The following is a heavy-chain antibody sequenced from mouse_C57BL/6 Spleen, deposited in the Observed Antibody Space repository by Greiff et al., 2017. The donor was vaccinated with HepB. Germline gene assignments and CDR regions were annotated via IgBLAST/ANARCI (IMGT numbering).Heavy chain of an antibody. CDR2: ISSGGSYT. D-gene: IGHD2-3*01. V-gene: IGHV5-6*01. CDR3: ARPDGYWFAY. CDR1: GFTFSSYG. J-gene: IGHJ3*01. Sequence: EVKVVESGGDLVKPGGSLKLSCAASGFTFSSYGMSWVRQTPDKRLEWVATISSGGSYTYYPDSVKGRFTISRDNAKNTLYLQMSSLKSEDTAMYYCARPDGYWFAYWGQGTLVTVSA.